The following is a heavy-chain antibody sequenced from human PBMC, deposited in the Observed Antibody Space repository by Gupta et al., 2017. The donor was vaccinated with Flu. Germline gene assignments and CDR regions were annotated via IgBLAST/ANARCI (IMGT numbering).Heavy chain of an antibody. Sequence: WGRQAPGQGLEWMGWISTYNGNENYAESLQGRVTMTIEISTSTAYMELRSLTSDDTAVYYCARRGGNFPLDYWGQGTLVTVSS. CDR3: ARRGGNFPLDY. D-gene: IGHD3-10*01. CDR2: ISTYNGNE. V-gene: IGHV1-18*01. J-gene: IGHJ4*02.